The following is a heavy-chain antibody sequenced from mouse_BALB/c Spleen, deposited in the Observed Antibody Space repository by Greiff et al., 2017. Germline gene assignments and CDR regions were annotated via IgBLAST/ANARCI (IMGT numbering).Heavy chain of an antibody. CDR1: GFTFSSYG. V-gene: IGHV5-6*02. CDR3: ARQLGGSSYWYFDG. Sequence: EVMLVESGGDLVKPGGSLKLSCAASGFTFSSYGMSWVRQTPDKRLEWVATISSGGSYTYYPDSVKGRFTISRDNAKNTLYLQMSSLKSEDTAMYYCARQLGGSSYWYFDGWGAGTTVTVSS. J-gene: IGHJ1*01. D-gene: IGHD1-1*01. CDR2: ISSGGSYT.